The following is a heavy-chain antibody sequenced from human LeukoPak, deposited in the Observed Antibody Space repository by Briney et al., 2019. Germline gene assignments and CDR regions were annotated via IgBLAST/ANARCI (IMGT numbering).Heavy chain of an antibody. CDR2: ISGCGGST. CDR1: GFTFSSYA. CDR3: ARGRITMILVDLGAFDI. J-gene: IGHJ3*02. D-gene: IGHD3-22*01. Sequence: PGGSLRLSCAVSGFTFSSYAMSWVCKAPGKGMERVSAISGCGGSTYYADSVKGRITISRDNSKNTLYLQMNSLRAADTAVYYCARGRITMILVDLGAFDIWGQGTMVTVSS. V-gene: IGHV3-23*01.